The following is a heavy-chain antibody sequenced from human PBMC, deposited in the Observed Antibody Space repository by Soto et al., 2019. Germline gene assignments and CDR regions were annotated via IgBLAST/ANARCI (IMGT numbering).Heavy chain of an antibody. CDR3: AREVTPGFSGMDV. V-gene: IGHV3-33*01. Sequence: VQLVESGGGVVQPGRSLRLSCAASGFTFSSYGMHWVRQAPGKGLEWVAVIWYDGSNKYYADSVKGRFTISRDNSKNTLYLQMNSLRAEDTAVYYRAREVTPGFSGMDVWGQGTTVTVSS. CDR2: IWYDGSNK. D-gene: IGHD2-21*02. J-gene: IGHJ6*02. CDR1: GFTFSSYG.